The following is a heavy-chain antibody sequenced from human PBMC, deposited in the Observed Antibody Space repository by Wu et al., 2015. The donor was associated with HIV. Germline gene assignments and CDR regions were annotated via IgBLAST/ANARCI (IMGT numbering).Heavy chain of an antibody. J-gene: IGHJ6*03. Sequence: QVQLVQSGAEVKKPGASVKVSCKASGYTFTGYYMHWVRQAPGQGLEWMGWINPNSGGTNYAQKFQGRVTMTRDTSISTAYMELSRLRSDDTAVYYCARDFTSSTSFHYYYMDVWGKGTTVTVSS. V-gene: IGHV1-2*02. D-gene: IGHD2-2*01. CDR3: ARDFTSSTSFHYYYMDV. CDR1: GYTFTGYY. CDR2: INPNSGGT.